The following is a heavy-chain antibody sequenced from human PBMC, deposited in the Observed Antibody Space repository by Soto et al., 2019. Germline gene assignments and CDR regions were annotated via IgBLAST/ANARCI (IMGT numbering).Heavy chain of an antibody. CDR1: GGTFSSYT. Sequence: GASVKVSCKASGGTFSSYTISWVRQAPGQGLEWMGRIIPILGIANYAQKFQGRVTITADKSTSTAYMELSSLRSEDTAVYYCARGPAGLGYCSSTSCYDFDYWGQGTLVTVS. CDR3: ARGPAGLGYCSSTSCYDFDY. CDR2: IIPILGIA. J-gene: IGHJ4*02. V-gene: IGHV1-69*02. D-gene: IGHD2-2*01.